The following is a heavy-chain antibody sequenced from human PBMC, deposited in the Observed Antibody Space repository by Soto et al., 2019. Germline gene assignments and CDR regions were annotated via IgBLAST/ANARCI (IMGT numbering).Heavy chain of an antibody. CDR3: ATDKYGAGRVGVHF. J-gene: IGHJ4*02. CDR2: IVPTLRIT. CDR1: GGTSTIYT. D-gene: IGHD3-3*02. V-gene: IGHV1-69*08. Sequence: QVQLVQSGAEVKKPGASLRVSCETSGGTSTIYTITWVRQAPGQGLQWMGRIVPTLRITNYAQEFQGRLTITADSSTSTAHIELTSLTSEDTAVYYCATDKYGAGRVGVHFWGQGTLVTVSP.